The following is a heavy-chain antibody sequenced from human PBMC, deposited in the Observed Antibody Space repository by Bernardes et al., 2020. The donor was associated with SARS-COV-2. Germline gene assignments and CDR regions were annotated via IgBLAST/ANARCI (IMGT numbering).Heavy chain of an antibody. V-gene: IGHV5-51*01. CDR1: GYIFVSYW. D-gene: IGHD3-10*01. J-gene: IGHJ6*02. CDR3: ATFATMVPFYYGLDV. Sequence: GESLKISCKASGYIFVSYWIGWVRQMPGKGLEWMGIIYPGDSETRYSPSFQGQVTISADKSISSAYLQWSSLRASDTAIYYCATFATMVPFYYGLDVWGQGTTVTVSS. CDR2: IYPGDSET.